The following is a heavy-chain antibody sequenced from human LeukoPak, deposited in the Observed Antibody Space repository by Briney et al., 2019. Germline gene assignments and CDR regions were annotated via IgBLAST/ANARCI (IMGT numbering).Heavy chain of an antibody. V-gene: IGHV4-59*01. D-gene: IGHD5-12*01. Sequence: SETLSLTCTVSGGSISSYYWSWIRQPPGKGLEWIGYIYYSGSTNYNPSLKSRVTISVDTSKNQFSLKLSPVTAADTAVYYCASSGYDLYYFDYWGQGTLVTVSS. CDR3: ASSGYDLYYFDY. CDR2: IYYSGST. CDR1: GGSISSYY. J-gene: IGHJ4*02.